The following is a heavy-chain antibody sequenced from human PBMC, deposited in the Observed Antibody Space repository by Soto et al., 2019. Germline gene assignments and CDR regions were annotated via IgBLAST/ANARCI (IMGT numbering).Heavy chain of an antibody. Sequence: QVQLVESGGGVVQPGRSLRLSCAAAGFTFSSYAMHWVRQAPGKGLEWVAVISYDGSNKYYADSVKGRFTISRDNSKNPLYLQMNSLRVEDTAVYYCARWGPDSSGSHGAFDIWGQGTMVTVSS. CDR3: ARWGPDSSGSHGAFDI. CDR2: ISYDGSNK. CDR1: GFTFSSYA. J-gene: IGHJ3*02. V-gene: IGHV3-30-3*01. D-gene: IGHD3-22*01.